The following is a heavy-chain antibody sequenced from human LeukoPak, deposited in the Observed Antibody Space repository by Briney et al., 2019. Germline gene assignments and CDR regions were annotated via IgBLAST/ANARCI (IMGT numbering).Heavy chain of an antibody. CDR1: GFTFSSYA. CDR3: AKPSPLYDFWSGYPD. CDR2: ISGSGGST. D-gene: IGHD3-3*01. V-gene: IGHV3-23*01. Sequence: GGSLRLSCAASGFTFSSYAMSWVRQAPGKGLEWVSTISGSGGSTYYADSVKGRFTISRDNSKNTLYLQMNSLRAEDTAVYYCAKPSPLYDFWSGYPDWGQGTLVTVSS. J-gene: IGHJ1*01.